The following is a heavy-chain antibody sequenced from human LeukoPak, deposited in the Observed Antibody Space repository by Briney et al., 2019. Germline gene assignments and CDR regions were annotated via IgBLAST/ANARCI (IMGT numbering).Heavy chain of an antibody. CDR2: INHSGST. CDR1: GGSFSGDY. Sequence: SETLSVTCAVYGGSFSGDYWSWIRQPPGKGLEWIGKINHSGSTNYNPSLKSRVTISVDTSKNQFSLKLSSVTAADTAVYYCARRYSSSAGPHRGISGMDVWGQGTTVTVSS. CDR3: ARRYSSSAGPHRGISGMDV. V-gene: IGHV4-34*01. J-gene: IGHJ6*02. D-gene: IGHD6-13*01.